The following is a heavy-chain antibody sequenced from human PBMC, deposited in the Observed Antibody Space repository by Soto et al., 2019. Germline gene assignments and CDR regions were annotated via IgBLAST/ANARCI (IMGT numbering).Heavy chain of an antibody. J-gene: IGHJ6*02. Sequence: QVQLVESGGGVVQPGRSLRLSCAASGFTFSSYDMHWVRQAPGKGLEWVAVIWYDGSNKYYADSVKGRFTISRDNSKNTLYLQMNSLRAEDTAVYYCARSYYDSSGYRPYYYYGMDVWGQGTTVTVS. V-gene: IGHV3-33*01. D-gene: IGHD3-22*01. CDR1: GFTFSSYD. CDR3: ARSYYDSSGYRPYYYYGMDV. CDR2: IWYDGSNK.